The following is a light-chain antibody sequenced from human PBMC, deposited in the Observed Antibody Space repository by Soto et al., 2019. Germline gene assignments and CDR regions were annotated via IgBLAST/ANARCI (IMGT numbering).Light chain of an antibody. Sequence: DIVMTQSPATLSVSPGERATLSCRASQSVSSNLAWYQQKRGQAPRLLMYGASTRATGIQVRFSGSGSGTEFTLIISSLQSEDFAVYYCQQYNDWPRTFGQGTKVEIK. CDR1: QSVSSN. J-gene: IGKJ1*01. CDR3: QQYNDWPRT. CDR2: GAS. V-gene: IGKV3-15*01.